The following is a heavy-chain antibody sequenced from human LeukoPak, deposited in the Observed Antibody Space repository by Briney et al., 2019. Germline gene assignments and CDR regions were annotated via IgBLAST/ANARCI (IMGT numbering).Heavy chain of an antibody. Sequence: GASAKVSCKASGGTFSSYAISWVRQAPGQGLEWMGRIIPIFGIANYAQKFQGRVTITADKSTSTAYMELSSLRSEDTAVYYCARSNIVVVPAARSSDAFDIWGQGTMVTVSS. CDR2: IIPIFGIA. D-gene: IGHD2-2*01. V-gene: IGHV1-69*04. CDR3: ARSNIVVVPAARSSDAFDI. J-gene: IGHJ3*02. CDR1: GGTFSSYA.